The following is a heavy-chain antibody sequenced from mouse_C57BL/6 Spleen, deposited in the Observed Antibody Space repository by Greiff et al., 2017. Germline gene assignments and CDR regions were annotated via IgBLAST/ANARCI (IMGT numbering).Heavy chain of an antibody. Sequence: EVQLQQSGPVLVKPGASVKMSCKASGYTFTDYYMNWVKQSHGKSLEWIGVINPYNGGTSYNQKFKGKATLTVDKSSSTAYMELNSLTSEDSAVYYCARCDYDPYYYAMDYWGQGTSVTGSS. CDR1: GYTFTDYY. J-gene: IGHJ4*01. D-gene: IGHD2-4*01. V-gene: IGHV1-19*01. CDR2: INPYNGGT. CDR3: ARCDYDPYYYAMDY.